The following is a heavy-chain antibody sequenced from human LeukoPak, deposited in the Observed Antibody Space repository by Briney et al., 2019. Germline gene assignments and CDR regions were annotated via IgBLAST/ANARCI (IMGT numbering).Heavy chain of an antibody. Sequence: ASVKVSCKASGYTFTGYYMHWVRQAPGQGLEWMGWINPNSGGTNYAQKFQGRVTMTRGTSISTAYMELSRLRSDDTAVYYCATRDYGDSGWGLGHWGQGTLVTVSS. CDR1: GYTFTGYY. D-gene: IGHD4-17*01. J-gene: IGHJ4*02. CDR2: INPNSGGT. CDR3: ATRDYGDSGWGLGH. V-gene: IGHV1-2*02.